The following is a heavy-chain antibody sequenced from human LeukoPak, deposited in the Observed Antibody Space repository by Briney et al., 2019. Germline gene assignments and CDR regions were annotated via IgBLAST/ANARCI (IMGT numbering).Heavy chain of an antibody. CDR2: ISWNGGSI. CDR1: GFTFGDYA. D-gene: IGHD3-3*01. V-gene: IGHV3-9*03. Sequence: GRSLRLSCAASGFTFGDYAMHWVRQVPGKGLDGVSYISWNGGSIDYADSVKGRFTISRDNAKNSLYLQMNSLRVEDMALYYCAKGGGGAFDIWGQGTMVTVSS. J-gene: IGHJ3*02. CDR3: AKGGGGAFDI.